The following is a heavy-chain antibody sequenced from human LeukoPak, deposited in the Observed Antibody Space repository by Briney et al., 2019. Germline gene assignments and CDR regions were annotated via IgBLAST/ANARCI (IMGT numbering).Heavy chain of an antibody. CDR1: GGSISSYY. Sequence: SETLSLTCTVSGGSISSYYWNWILQPPGKGLEWIGYINYSGSTNYNPSLKSRVTISADTSKNQFSLKLNSVTAAGTAVYYCARVPTLRVVTTPAYFDSWGQGTPVTVSS. D-gene: IGHD2-21*02. V-gene: IGHV4-59*01. CDR2: INYSGST. J-gene: IGHJ4*02. CDR3: ARVPTLRVVTTPAYFDS.